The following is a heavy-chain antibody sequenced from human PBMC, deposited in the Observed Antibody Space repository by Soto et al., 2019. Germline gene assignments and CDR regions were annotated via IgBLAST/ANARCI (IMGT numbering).Heavy chain of an antibody. J-gene: IGHJ5*02. CDR1: GGSFSGYY. V-gene: IGHV4-34*01. CDR3: ARGEVATLSFDP. D-gene: IGHD5-12*01. CDR2: INHSGST. Sequence: SETLSLTSAVYGGSFSGYYRSWIRQPPGKGLEWIGEINHSGSTNYNPCLKSRVTISVDTSKNQFSLKLSSVTAADTAVYYCARGEVATLSFDPWGLGTLVTVSS.